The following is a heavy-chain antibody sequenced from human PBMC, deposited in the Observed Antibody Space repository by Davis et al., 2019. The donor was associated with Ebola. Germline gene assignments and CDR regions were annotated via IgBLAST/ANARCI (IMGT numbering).Heavy chain of an antibody. Sequence: SETLSLTCALFPFSFLCFYWSWIRQPPGQGLEWIGNIYHTGSTYYTSSLKSRVTISVDISKNQFSLRLNSVTTADTAVYFCARSPTLVTPRTTHFDYWGQGTLVTVTT. CDR1: PFSFLCFY. CDR2: IYHTGST. D-gene: IGHD4-23*01. V-gene: IGHV4-59*01. CDR3: ARSPTLVTPRTTHFDY. J-gene: IGHJ4*02.